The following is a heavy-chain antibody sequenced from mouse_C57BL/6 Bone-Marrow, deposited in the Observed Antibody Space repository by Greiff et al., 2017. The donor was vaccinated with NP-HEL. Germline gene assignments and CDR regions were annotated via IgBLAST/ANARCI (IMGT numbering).Heavy chain of an antibody. D-gene: IGHD2-3*01. V-gene: IGHV1-82*01. CDR3: ARPYDGYPAWFAY. CDR1: GYAFSSSW. J-gene: IGHJ3*01. Sequence: QVQLQQSGPELVKPGASVKISCKASGYAFSSSWMNWVKQRPGKGLEWIGRIYPGDGDTNYNGTFKGKATMTAAKSSSTAYMQLSSLTSEDSAVYFCARPYDGYPAWFAYWGQGTLVTVSA. CDR2: IYPGDGDT.